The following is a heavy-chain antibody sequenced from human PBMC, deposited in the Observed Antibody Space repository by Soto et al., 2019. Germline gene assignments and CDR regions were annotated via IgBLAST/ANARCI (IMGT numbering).Heavy chain of an antibody. Sequence: SETLSLTCTVSGGSISSYYWSWIRQPPGKGLEWIGYIYYSGSTNYNPSLKSRVTVSVDTSKNQFSLELRSATAADTAVYYCARQPDGTTYFDDWGHGIQVTVSS. V-gene: IGHV4-59*08. CDR3: ARQPDGTTYFDD. J-gene: IGHJ4*01. CDR1: GGSISSYY. CDR2: IYYSGST.